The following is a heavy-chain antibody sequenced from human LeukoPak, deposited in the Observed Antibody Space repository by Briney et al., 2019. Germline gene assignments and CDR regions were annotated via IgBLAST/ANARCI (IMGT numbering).Heavy chain of an antibody. J-gene: IGHJ3*02. D-gene: IGHD6-13*01. CDR1: GGTFSSYA. Sequence: GASVKVSCKASGGTFSSYAISWVRQAPGQGLEWMGGIIPIFGTANYAQKFQGRVTITADESTSTAYMELSSLRSEDTAVYYCASRPHPAAGPDAFDIWGQGTMVTVSS. CDR2: IIPIFGTA. V-gene: IGHV1-69*13. CDR3: ASRPHPAAGPDAFDI.